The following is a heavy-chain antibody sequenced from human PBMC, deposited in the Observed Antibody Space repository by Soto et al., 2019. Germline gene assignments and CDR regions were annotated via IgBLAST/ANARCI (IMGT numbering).Heavy chain of an antibody. V-gene: IGHV3-23*01. J-gene: IGHJ3*01. Sequence: EVQLWESGGGLVQPGGSLRLSCAASGSTFSSYAMSWVRQAPGKGPEWVSVIRGSGDSTYYAVSEKGRFTISRDNSKNTLYVQMNSLRAEDTAVYYCARELGYCSGGSCYMDGAFDFWGQGTMVTVSS. CDR3: ARELGYCSGGSCYMDGAFDF. D-gene: IGHD2-15*01. CDR2: IRGSGDST. CDR1: GSTFSSYA.